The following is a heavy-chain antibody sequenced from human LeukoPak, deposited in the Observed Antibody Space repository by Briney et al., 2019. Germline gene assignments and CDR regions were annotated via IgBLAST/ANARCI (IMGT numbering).Heavy chain of an antibody. CDR3: ARRGSIAVAGDYFDY. J-gene: IGHJ4*02. CDR2: ISSGGSTI. V-gene: IGHV3-11*01. D-gene: IGHD6-19*01. CDR1: GITFSDYY. Sequence: GGSLRLSCAASGITFSDYYMTWIRQAPGKGLEWVSYISSGGSTIYYADSVKGRFTISRDNGKNSLYLQMNTLRAEDTAVYYCARRGSIAVAGDYFDYWGQGTLVTVSS.